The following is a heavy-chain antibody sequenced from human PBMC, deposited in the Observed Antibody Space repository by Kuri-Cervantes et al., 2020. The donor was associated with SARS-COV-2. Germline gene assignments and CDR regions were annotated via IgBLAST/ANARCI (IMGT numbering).Heavy chain of an antibody. D-gene: IGHD6-19*01. CDR3: ARDFGLLTLAHGSGWHFDY. CDR2: ISSSSSYT. Sequence: GGSLRLSCAASGFTFSSYSMNWVRQAPGKGLEWVSYISSSSSYTNYADSVKGRFTISRDNAKNSLYLQMNSLRAEDTAVYYCARDFGLLTLAHGSGWHFDYWGQGTLVTVSS. CDR1: GFTFSSYS. J-gene: IGHJ4*02. V-gene: IGHV3-21*05.